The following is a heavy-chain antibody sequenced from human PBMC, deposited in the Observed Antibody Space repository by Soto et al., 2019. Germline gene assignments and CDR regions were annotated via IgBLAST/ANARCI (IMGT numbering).Heavy chain of an antibody. D-gene: IGHD2-15*01. CDR2: IYHSGST. CDR1: GGSISSGGYS. J-gene: IGHJ4*02. V-gene: IGHV4-30-2*01. Sequence: QLQLQESGSGLVKPSQTLSLTCAVSGGSISSGGYSWSWIRQPPGKGLEWIGYIYHSGSTYYNPSHKSRVDISVARSKNQCSLTLSSVPAADTAVYYCARGQVVAAQHWGQGTLVTVSP. CDR3: ARGQVVAAQH.